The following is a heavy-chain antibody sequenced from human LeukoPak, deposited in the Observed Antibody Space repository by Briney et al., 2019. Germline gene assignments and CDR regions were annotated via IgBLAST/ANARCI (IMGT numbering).Heavy chain of an antibody. V-gene: IGHV4-59*01. Sequence: SETLSLTCTVSSGSISSDYWSWIRQPPGKGLEWIGYIYYSGTTNYNTSLKSRVTMSVDTSKKQFSLTLNSVTAADTAVYYCARSKYYFDYWGQGTLVTVSS. CDR1: SGSISSDY. CDR2: IYYSGTT. CDR3: ARSKYYFDY. J-gene: IGHJ4*02. D-gene: IGHD2/OR15-2a*01.